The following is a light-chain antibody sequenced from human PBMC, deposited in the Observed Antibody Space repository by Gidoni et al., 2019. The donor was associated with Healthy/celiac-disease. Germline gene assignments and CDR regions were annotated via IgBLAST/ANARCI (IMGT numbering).Light chain of an antibody. CDR1: QSISSW. CDR2: KAS. J-gene: IGKJ2*01. V-gene: IGKV1-5*03. CDR3: QQYNSYSPYT. Sequence: DIQMTQSPSTLSASVGDRVTITCRASQSISSWLAWYQQKPGKAPKLLIYKASSLESGVPSRFSGSGSGTEFTLTISSLQPDDFATYYCQQYNSYSPYTLGQXTKLEIK.